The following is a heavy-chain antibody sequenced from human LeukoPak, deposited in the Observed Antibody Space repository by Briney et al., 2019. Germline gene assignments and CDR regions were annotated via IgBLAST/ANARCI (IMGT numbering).Heavy chain of an antibody. J-gene: IGHJ5*02. CDR3: ARDGLPWYCSSTSCRPRRWFDP. V-gene: IGHV4-34*01. CDR2: INHSGST. D-gene: IGHD2-2*01. Sequence: SETLSLTCAVYGGSFSGYYWSWIRQPPGKGLEWIGEINHSGSTNYNPSLKSRVTISVDTSKNQFSLKLSSVTAADTAVYYCARDGLPWYCSSTSCRPRRWFDPWGQGTLVTVSS. CDR1: GGSFSGYY.